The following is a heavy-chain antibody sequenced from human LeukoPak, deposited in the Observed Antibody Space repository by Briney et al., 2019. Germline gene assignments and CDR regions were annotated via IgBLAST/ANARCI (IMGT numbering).Heavy chain of an antibody. Sequence: SVKVSCKASGYTLTSYAISWVRQAPGQGLEWMGRIIPILGIANYAQKFQGRVTITGDKSTSTAYMELISLRSEDTAVYYCAGLSCKYCSGGSCYSGYWGQGTLVTVSS. CDR3: AGLSCKYCSGGSCYSGY. CDR2: IIPILGIA. D-gene: IGHD2-15*01. CDR1: GYTLTSYA. J-gene: IGHJ4*02. V-gene: IGHV1-69*04.